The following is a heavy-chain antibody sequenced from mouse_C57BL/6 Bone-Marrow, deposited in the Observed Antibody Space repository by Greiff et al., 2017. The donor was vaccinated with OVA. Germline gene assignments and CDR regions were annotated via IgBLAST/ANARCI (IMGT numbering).Heavy chain of an antibody. CDR3: ARPHYYGLYYFDY. D-gene: IGHD1-1*01. CDR1: GYTFTSYT. J-gene: IGHJ2*01. Sequence: VHLVESGAELARPGASVKMSCKASGYTFTSYTMHWVKQRPGQGLEWIGYINPSSGYTKYNQKFKDKATLTADKSSSTAYMQLSSLTSEDSAVYYCARPHYYGLYYFDYWGQGTTLTVSS. V-gene: IGHV1-4*01. CDR2: INPSSGYT.